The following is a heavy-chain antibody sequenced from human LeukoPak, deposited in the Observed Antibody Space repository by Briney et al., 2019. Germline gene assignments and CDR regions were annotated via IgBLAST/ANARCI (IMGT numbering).Heavy chain of an antibody. V-gene: IGHV4-61*01. D-gene: IGHD6-13*01. CDR1: GGSVSSGSYY. J-gene: IGHJ6*02. CDR3: ARDAGESIAAAGRLYYYYYGMDV. Sequence: SETLSLTCTVSGGSVSSGSYYWSWIRQPPGKGLEWIGYIYYSGSTNYNPSLKSRVTISVDTSKNQFSLKLSSVTAADTAVYYCARDAGESIAAAGRLYYYYYGMDVWGQGTTVTVSS. CDR2: IYYSGST.